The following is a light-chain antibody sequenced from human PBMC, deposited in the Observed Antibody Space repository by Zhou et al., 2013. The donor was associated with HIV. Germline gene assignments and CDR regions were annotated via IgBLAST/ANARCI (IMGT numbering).Light chain of an antibody. V-gene: IGKV1-17*03. Sequence: DIQLTQSPSAMSASIGDRVTLTCRASQDISNYLAWFQQKPGQVPKRLIFAASSLVSGVPSRFSGSGSGTEFTLTINSLQPEDFATYYCQQSYNIPRTFGQGTKVEFK. CDR2: AAS. CDR1: QDISNY. J-gene: IGKJ1*01. CDR3: QQSYNIPRT.